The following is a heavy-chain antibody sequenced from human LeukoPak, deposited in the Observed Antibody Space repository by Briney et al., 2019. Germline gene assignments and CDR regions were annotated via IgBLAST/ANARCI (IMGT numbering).Heavy chain of an antibody. D-gene: IGHD3-9*01. CDR1: GGSIRSYY. Sequence: SETLCLTCSVSGGSIRSYYWSWIRQPPGKVLERIGYIYYSGITYYNPSLKSRVTISVDTSKNQFSLKLSSVTPADTAVYYCAKTRYFDWSIGAFDIWGQGTMVTVSS. CDR2: IYYSGIT. V-gene: IGHV4-30-4*01. J-gene: IGHJ3*02. CDR3: AKTRYFDWSIGAFDI.